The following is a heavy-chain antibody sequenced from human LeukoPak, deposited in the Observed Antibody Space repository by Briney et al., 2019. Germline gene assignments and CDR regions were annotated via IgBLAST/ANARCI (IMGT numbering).Heavy chain of an antibody. J-gene: IGHJ6*04. CDR3: AELGITMIGGV. D-gene: IGHD3-10*02. CDR1: GFTFSSYG. Sequence: GALRLSCAASGFTFSSYGMIWVRQAPGKGLEWVSGISGSGGSTYVADSVKGRFTISRDNSKNTLYLQMNSLRAEDTAVYYCAELGITMIGGVWGKGTTVTISS. CDR2: ISGSGGST. V-gene: IGHV3-23*01.